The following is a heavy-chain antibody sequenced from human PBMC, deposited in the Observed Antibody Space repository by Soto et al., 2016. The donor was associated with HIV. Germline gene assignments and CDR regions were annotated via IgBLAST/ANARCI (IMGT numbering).Heavy chain of an antibody. CDR1: GFTLSDYY. Sequence: VQLAESGGDWVKPGGSLRLSCTASGFTLSDYYMTWIRQAPGKGLEWIAYISTTSSFTKYADSVKDRFTISRDNAKNSLYLQLTSLRVEDTAIYYCARGLGYDSSGYYGDKWGQGTLVTVSS. CDR3: ARGLGYDSSGYYGDK. V-gene: IGHV3-11*05. J-gene: IGHJ4*02. D-gene: IGHD3-22*01. CDR2: ISTTSSFT.